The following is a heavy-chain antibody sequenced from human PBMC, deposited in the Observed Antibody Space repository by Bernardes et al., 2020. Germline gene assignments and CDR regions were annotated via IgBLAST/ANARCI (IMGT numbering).Heavy chain of an antibody. D-gene: IGHD3-3*01. Sequence: GGSLRLSCAASGFTFSNAWMNWVRQAPGKGLEWVGRIKSKTDGGTTDHAAPVKGRFTISRDDSKNTLYLQMNSLKTEDTAVYYCTTDYPYDFWSGTDYWGQGTLVTVSS. J-gene: IGHJ4*02. CDR1: GFTFSNAW. V-gene: IGHV3-15*07. CDR2: IKSKTDGGTT. CDR3: TTDYPYDFWSGTDY.